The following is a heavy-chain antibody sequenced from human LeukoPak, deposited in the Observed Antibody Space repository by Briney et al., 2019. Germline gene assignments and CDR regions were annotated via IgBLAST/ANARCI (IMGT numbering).Heavy chain of an antibody. Sequence: SGGSLRLSCAASGFTFSSYAMHWVRQAPGKGLEWVAVISYDGSNKYYADSVKGRFTISRDNSKNTLYLQMNSLRAEDTAVYYCAREVLRYFDRNWFDPWGQGTLVTVSS. D-gene: IGHD3-9*01. CDR2: ISYDGSNK. V-gene: IGHV3-30*04. CDR1: GFTFSSYA. CDR3: AREVLRYFDRNWFDP. J-gene: IGHJ5*02.